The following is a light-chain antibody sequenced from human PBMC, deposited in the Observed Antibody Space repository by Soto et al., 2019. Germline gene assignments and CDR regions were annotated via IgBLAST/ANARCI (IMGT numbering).Light chain of an antibody. V-gene: IGKV3-11*01. CDR2: DAS. CDR1: QSVNSNY. Sequence: EIVMTQSPATLSVSPGERATLSCRASQSVNSNYLAWYQQKPGQAPRLLIYDASNRVTGIPARFSGSGSGTDFTLTISSVEPEDFAVYYCQQRVDWLTFGGGTKVDIK. J-gene: IGKJ4*01. CDR3: QQRVDWLT.